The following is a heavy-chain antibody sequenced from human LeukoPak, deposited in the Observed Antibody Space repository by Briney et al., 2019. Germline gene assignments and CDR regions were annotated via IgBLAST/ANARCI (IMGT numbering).Heavy chain of an antibody. CDR3: ARGGSYSSSWYRTGNFDY. V-gene: IGHV3-13*01. D-gene: IGHD6-13*01. Sequence: GGSLRLSCAASGFTFSSYDMHWVRRATGKGLEWVSAIGTAGDTYYPGSVKGRFTISRENAKNSLYLQMNSLRAGDTAVYYCARGGSYSSSWYRTGNFDYWGQGTLVTVSS. CDR1: GFTFSSYD. J-gene: IGHJ4*02. CDR2: IGTAGDT.